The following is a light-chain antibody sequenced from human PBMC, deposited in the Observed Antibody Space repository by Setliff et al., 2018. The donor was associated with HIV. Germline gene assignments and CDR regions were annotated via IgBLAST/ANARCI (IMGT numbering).Light chain of an antibody. Sequence: VLTQPPSVSGTPGQRLTISCSGGSSNIGSNTVNWYQQVPGTAPKLLIYSNSQRPSGVPDRFSGSKSGTSASLAVSGLQTEDEVDYYCAAWDDSLNGPVFGGGTKVTVL. CDR1: SSNIGSNT. CDR3: AAWDDSLNGPV. J-gene: IGLJ2*01. V-gene: IGLV1-44*01. CDR2: SNS.